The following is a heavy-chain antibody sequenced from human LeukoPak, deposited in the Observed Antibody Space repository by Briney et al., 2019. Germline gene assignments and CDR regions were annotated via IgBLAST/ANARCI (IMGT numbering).Heavy chain of an antibody. Sequence: GGSLRLSCAASGFTVSSNYMNWVRQAPGKGLEWVSVIYSGGSTYYADSVKGRFTISRDKSKNTLNLQMNSLRAEDTAVYYCARGTRWLTGPPDYWGQGTLVTVSS. J-gene: IGHJ4*02. D-gene: IGHD7-27*01. CDR2: IYSGGST. V-gene: IGHV3-53*05. CDR1: GFTVSSNY. CDR3: ARGTRWLTGPPDY.